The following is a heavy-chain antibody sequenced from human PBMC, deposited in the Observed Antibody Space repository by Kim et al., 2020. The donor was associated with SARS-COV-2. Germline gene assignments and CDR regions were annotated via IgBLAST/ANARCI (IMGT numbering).Heavy chain of an antibody. CDR2: IYYSGST. D-gene: IGHD5-12*01. V-gene: IGHV4-39*01. CDR3: ARHPPIPPWVATMKMGYGGNSFDY. CDR1: GGSISSSSYY. J-gene: IGHJ4*02. Sequence: SETLSLTCTVSGGSISSSSYYWGWIRQPPGKGLEWIGSIYYSGSTYYNPSLKSRVTISVDTSKNQFSLKLSSVTAADTAVYYCARHPPIPPWVATMKMGYGGNSFDYWGQGTLVTFSS.